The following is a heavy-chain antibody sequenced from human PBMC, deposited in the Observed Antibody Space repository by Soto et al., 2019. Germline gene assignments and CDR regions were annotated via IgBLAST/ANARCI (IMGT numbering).Heavy chain of an antibody. CDR1: GYTFTSYA. CDR2: INAGNGNT. J-gene: IGHJ4*02. D-gene: IGHD3-9*01. CDR3: ATRTSSRYFDWLLAFDY. V-gene: IGHV1-3*01. Sequence: GASVKVSCKASGYTFTSYAMHWVRQAPGQRLEWMGWINAGNGNTKYSQKFQGRVTITRDTSASTAYMELSSLRSEDTAVYYCATRTSSRYFDWLLAFDYWGQGTLVTVSS.